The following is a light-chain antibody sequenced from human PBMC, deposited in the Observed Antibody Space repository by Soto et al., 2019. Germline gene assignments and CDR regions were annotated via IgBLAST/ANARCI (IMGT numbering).Light chain of an antibody. CDR3: QQCSRSPLS. J-gene: IGKJ1*01. CDR2: DAS. V-gene: IGKV3-20*01. CDR1: QSVSNNY. Sequence: EIVLTQSPGTLSLSPGERATLSCRASQSVSNNYLAWYQQKPDQAPRLLIADASKRATGIPDRINGSGSVTDFTLTISRLELEVFAVYYCQQCSRSPLSFGQGTKVDIK.